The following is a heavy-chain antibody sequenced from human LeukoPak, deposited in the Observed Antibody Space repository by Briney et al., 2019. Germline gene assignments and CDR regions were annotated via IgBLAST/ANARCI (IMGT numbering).Heavy chain of an antibody. Sequence: PGGSLRLSCAASGFTFSSYWMHWVRQAPGKGLVWVSRINSDGRSTSSADSVKGRFTISRDNAKNTLYLQMNSLRTEDTAVYYCANDLGVPAAQRQGYYYGMDVWGQGTTVTVSS. CDR1: GFTFSSYW. CDR2: INSDGRST. CDR3: ANDLGVPAAQRQGYYYGMDV. J-gene: IGHJ6*02. V-gene: IGHV3-74*01. D-gene: IGHD2-2*01.